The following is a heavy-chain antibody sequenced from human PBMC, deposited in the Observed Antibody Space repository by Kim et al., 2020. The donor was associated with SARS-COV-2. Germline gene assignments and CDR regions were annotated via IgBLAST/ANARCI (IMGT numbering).Heavy chain of an antibody. CDR1: GGSINSYY. D-gene: IGHD6-13*01. CDR3: ATGGHSSPNWFDP. V-gene: IGHV4-59*01. J-gene: IGHJ5*02. Sequence: SETLSLTCSVSGGSINSYYWSWIRQPPGKGLEWIGYIHHSGSTNYNPSLQSRVTMSADTSKSQFSLTLSSVTAADTAVYYCATGGHSSPNWFDPWGQGTL. CDR2: IHHSGST.